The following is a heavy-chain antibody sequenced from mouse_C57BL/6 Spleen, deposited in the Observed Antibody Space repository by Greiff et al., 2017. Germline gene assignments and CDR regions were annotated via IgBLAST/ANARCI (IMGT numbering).Heavy chain of an antibody. CDR3: ARDTYYFDY. Sequence: EVKLMESGGGLVKPGGSLKLSCAASGFTFSDYGMHWVRQAPEKGLEWVAYISRGSSTIYYADTVKGRFTISRDNAKNPLFLQMTRLRSEYTAMYYCARDTYYFDYWGQGTTLTVSS. V-gene: IGHV5-17*01. CDR2: ISRGSSTI. CDR1: GFTFSDYG. J-gene: IGHJ2*01.